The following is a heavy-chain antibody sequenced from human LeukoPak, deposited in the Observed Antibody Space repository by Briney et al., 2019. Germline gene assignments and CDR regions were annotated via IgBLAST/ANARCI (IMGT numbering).Heavy chain of an antibody. CDR1: GGSISSSSYY. CDR3: ARYRQSPSDAFDM. V-gene: IGHV4-39*01. Sequence: SETLSLTCTVSGGSISSSSYYWGWIRQPPGNGLDWIGHIYYSGSTYFNPSLKSRVTISVDTSENQFSLKLRSMAAADTAVYYCARYRQSPSDAFDMWGQGTMVTVSS. D-gene: IGHD3-16*02. CDR2: IYYSGST. J-gene: IGHJ3*02.